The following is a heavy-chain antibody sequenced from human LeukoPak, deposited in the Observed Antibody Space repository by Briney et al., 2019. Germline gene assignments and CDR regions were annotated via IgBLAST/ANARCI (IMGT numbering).Heavy chain of an antibody. Sequence: KPGGSLRLSCAASGFIFSDYYMTWVRQAPGKGLEWISYITTNGASTYYANSVKGRFTISGDNAQNSLFLQMNSLRAEDTAIYYCARVGLDNTGWHISWFDPWGQGTLVTVSS. CDR1: GFIFSDYY. CDR2: ITTNGAST. CDR3: ARVGLDNTGWHISWFDP. D-gene: IGHD6-19*01. V-gene: IGHV3-11*01. J-gene: IGHJ5*02.